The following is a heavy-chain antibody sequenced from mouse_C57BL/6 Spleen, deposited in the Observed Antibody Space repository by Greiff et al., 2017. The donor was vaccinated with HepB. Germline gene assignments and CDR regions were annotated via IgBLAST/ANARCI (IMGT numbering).Heavy chain of an antibody. V-gene: IGHV1-81*01. CDR2: NYPRSGNT. J-gene: IGHJ3*01. CDR1: GYTFTSYG. CDR3: ADYGNYEGFAY. D-gene: IGHD2-1*01. Sequence: QVQLKESGAELARPGASVKLSCKASGYTFTSYGISWVKQITGQGLEWIGENYPRSGNTYYSEKFKGKATLTVNKSTSTVYMELHSLASEDSAVYYCADYGNYEGFAYWGQGTLVTVSA.